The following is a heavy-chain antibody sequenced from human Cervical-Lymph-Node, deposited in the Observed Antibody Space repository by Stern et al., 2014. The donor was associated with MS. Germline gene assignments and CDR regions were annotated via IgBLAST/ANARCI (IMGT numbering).Heavy chain of an antibody. CDR1: GGTFSSYA. CDR2: IIPSCGTA. V-gene: IGHV1-69*01. D-gene: IGHD1-26*01. J-gene: IGHJ6*02. Sequence: VQLVESGAEVKKPGSSVKVSCKASGGTFSSYAISWVRQAPGQGLEWIGGIIPSCGTANYAQKFQGRVTITADESTSTAYMELSSLRSEDTAVYYCARGELKEGLVRGMDVWGQGTTVTVSS. CDR3: ARGELKEGLVRGMDV.